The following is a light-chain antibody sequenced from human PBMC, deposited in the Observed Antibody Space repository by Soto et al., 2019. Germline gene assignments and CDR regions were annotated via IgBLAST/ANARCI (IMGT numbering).Light chain of an antibody. Sequence: QSALTQLASVSRSPGHSIPIFCTGTSSDVGGYNYVSWYQQHPGKAPKLMIYDVGSRPSGVSDRFSGSKSGNTASLTISGLRAEDEADYYCCSYTTTSTGVFGTGTKVTVL. CDR2: DVG. CDR1: SSDVGGYNY. CDR3: CSYTTTSTGV. V-gene: IGLV2-14*01. J-gene: IGLJ1*01.